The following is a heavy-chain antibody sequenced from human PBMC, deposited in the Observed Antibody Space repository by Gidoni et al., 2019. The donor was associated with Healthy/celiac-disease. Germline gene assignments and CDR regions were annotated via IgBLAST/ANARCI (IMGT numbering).Heavy chain of an antibody. CDR1: GFTLVDYA. Sequence: EVQLVESGGGLVQPGRSLRLSCTAYGFTLVDYAMSWVRMAPGQGLEWVGFIRSKAYGGTTEYAASVKGRFTISRDDSKSIAYLQMNSLKTEDTAVYYCTSYSSSWPADYWGQGTLVTVSS. D-gene: IGHD6-13*01. V-gene: IGHV3-49*04. CDR3: TSYSSSWPADY. CDR2: IRSKAYGGTT. J-gene: IGHJ4*02.